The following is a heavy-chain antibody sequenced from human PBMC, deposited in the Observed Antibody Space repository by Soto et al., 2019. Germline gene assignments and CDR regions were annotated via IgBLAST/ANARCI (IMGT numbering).Heavy chain of an antibody. CDR3: ARTSGYYFYDY. D-gene: IGHD3-3*01. CDR1: GYTFTSYA. J-gene: IGHJ4*02. CDR2: INAGNGNT. V-gene: IGHV1-3*01. Sequence: SVKVSCKASGYTFTSYARHWVRQAPGQRLEWMGWINAGNGNTKYSQKFQGRVTSTRDTSASTAYMELSSLRSEDTAVYYCARTSGYYFYDYWGQGTLVTVSS.